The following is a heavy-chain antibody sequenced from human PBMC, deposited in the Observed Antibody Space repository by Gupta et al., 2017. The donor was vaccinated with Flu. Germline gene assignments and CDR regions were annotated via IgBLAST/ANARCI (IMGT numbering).Heavy chain of an antibody. J-gene: IGHJ4*02. Sequence: FTFRCCTMAWVRQAPGTGLQWVSTINSDGNTYYTDSVKGRFTISRDSSKNMLYLQMNSLAAEDTAFYYCVKGGPLARIPDYWGQGALVTVSS. CDR3: VKGGPLARIPDY. CDR1: FTFRCCT. CDR2: INSDGNT. V-gene: IGHV3-23*01. D-gene: IGHD2-21*01.